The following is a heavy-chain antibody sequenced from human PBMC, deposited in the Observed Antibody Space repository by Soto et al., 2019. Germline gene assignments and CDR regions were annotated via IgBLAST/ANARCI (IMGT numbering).Heavy chain of an antibody. V-gene: IGHV1-3*01. CDR2: INAGNGNT. D-gene: IGHD2-15*01. CDR3: ARGGGEVVVVWAAAFDI. J-gene: IGHJ3*02. CDR1: GYTFTSYA. Sequence: ASVKVSCKASGYTFTSYAMHWVRQAPGQGLEWMGWINAGNGNTKYSQKFQGRVTITRDTSASTAYMELSSLRSEDTAVYYCARGGGEVVVVWAAAFDIWGQGTMVTVSS.